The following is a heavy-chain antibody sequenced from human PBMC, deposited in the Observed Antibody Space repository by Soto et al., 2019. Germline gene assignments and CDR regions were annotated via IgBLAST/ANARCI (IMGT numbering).Heavy chain of an antibody. CDR2: ISTSSTYR. CDR1: GFTFSSYT. V-gene: IGHV3-21*04. J-gene: IGHJ4*02. Sequence: GGSLRLSCAASGFTFSSYTMHWVRQAPGKGLEWVSSISTSSTYRYIADSVTGRFTISRDNAQNSLYLQMTSLRAEDTAVYYCARDGSGAAANPYFAYWGQGTLVTVSS. CDR3: ARDGSGAAANPYFAY. D-gene: IGHD2-2*01.